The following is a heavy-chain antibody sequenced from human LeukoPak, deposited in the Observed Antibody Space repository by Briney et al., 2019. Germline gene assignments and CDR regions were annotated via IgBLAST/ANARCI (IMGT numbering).Heavy chain of an antibody. CDR2: INPNSGGT. J-gene: IGHJ4*02. D-gene: IGHD6-19*01. V-gene: IGHV1-2*02. CDR1: GYTFTGYY. Sequence: ASVKVSCKASGYTFTGYYMHWVRQAPGQGLEWMGWINPNSGGTNYAQKFQGRVTMTRDTSISTAYMELSRLRSDDTAVYYCARDLNWTGWYEYYFDYWGQGTLVTVSS. CDR3: ARDLNWTGWYEYYFDY.